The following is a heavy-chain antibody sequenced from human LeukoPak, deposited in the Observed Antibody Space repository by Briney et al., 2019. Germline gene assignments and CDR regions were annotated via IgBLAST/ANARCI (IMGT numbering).Heavy chain of an antibody. CDR1: GGSISSSSYY. CDR2: IYYSGST. J-gene: IGHJ6*04. V-gene: IGHV4-39*07. CDR3: ARDPPGRYYNYYYGMDV. D-gene: IGHD1-26*01. Sequence: PSETLSLTCTVSGGSISSSSYYWGWIRQPPGKGLEWIGSIYYSGSTYYNPSLKSRVTISVDTSKNQFSLKLSSVTAADTAVYYCARDPPGRYYNYYYGMDVWGKGTTVTVSS.